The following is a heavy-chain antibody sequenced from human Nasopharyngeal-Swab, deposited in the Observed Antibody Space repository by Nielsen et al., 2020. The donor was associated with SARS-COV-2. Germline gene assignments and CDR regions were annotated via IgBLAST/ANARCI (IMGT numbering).Heavy chain of an antibody. Sequence: GESLKISCAASGFTFRTYAMHWVRQAPGQGLDWVAAISYDGSNKYYADSVKGRFTISRDNSKNTLYLQMNSLTAEDTAVYYCAKDGPIRAYAVTWDMDVWGQGTTVTVSS. CDR2: ISYDGSNK. V-gene: IGHV3-30*18. CDR1: GFTFRTYA. CDR3: AKDGPIRAYAVTWDMDV. J-gene: IGHJ6*02. D-gene: IGHD1-26*01.